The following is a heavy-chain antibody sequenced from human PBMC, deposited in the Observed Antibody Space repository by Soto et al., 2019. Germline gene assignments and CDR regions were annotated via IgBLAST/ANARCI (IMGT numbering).Heavy chain of an antibody. Sequence: EVQLVESGGGLIQPGGSLRLSCAASGFTVSSNYMSWVRQAPGKGLEWVSVIYSGGSTYYADSVKGRFTISRDNSKNTLSLQMNSMRAADTAVYDCARDHADGDYPEYFQPWGQGTQVTVSS. CDR2: IYSGGST. V-gene: IGHV3-53*01. J-gene: IGHJ1*01. CDR3: ARDHADGDYPEYFQP. D-gene: IGHD4-17*01. CDR1: GFTVSSNY.